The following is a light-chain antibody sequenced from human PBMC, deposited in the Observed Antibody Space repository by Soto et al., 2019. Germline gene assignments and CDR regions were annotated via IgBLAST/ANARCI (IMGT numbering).Light chain of an antibody. V-gene: IGLV1-40*01. Sequence: QSVLTQPPSVSGAPGQRVTISCTRSSSNIGTGSDVHWYQQLPGTAPKLLIYGNSNRPSGVPDRFSGSKSDTSASLAITGLQPEDEADYYCQSYDSTLSGSVFGTGTKLTVL. CDR3: QSYDSTLSGSV. CDR1: SSNIGTGSD. CDR2: GNS. J-gene: IGLJ1*01.